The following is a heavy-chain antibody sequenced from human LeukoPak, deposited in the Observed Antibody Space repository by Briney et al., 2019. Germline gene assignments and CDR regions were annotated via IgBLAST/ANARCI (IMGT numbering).Heavy chain of an antibody. D-gene: IGHD4-17*01. J-gene: IGHJ5*02. Sequence: GGSLRLSRAASGFTFSSYAMSWVRQAPGKGLEWVSAISGSGGSTYYADSVKGRFTISRDNSKNTLYLQMNSLRAEDTAVYYCAKSLARDYLFAFDPWGQGTLVTVSS. CDR2: ISGSGGST. CDR1: GFTFSSYA. V-gene: IGHV3-23*01. CDR3: AKSLARDYLFAFDP.